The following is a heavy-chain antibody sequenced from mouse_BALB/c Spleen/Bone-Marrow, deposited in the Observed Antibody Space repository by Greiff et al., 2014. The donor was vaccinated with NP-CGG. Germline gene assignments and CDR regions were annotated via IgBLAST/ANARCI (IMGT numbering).Heavy chain of an antibody. CDR1: GFSLTSYG. D-gene: IGHD2-4*01. Sequence: VQLVESGPGLVAPSQSLSITCTVSGFSLTSYGVHWVRQPPGKGLEWLGVIWAGGSTNYNSALMSRLSISKDKSKSQVFLKMNSLQTDDTAMYYCARDPIYYDYDWYFDVWGAGTTVTVSS. CDR3: ARDPIYYDYDWYFDV. J-gene: IGHJ1*01. V-gene: IGHV2-9*02. CDR2: IWAGGST.